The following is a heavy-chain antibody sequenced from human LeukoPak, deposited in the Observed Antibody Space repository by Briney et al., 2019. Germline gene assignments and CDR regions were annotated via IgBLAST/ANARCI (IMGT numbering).Heavy chain of an antibody. CDR2: ISCSGST. J-gene: IGHJ4*02. V-gene: IGHV4-59*01. Sequence: SETLSLTCTVSGDSISSNHWSWIRQPPGKGLEWIGYISCSGSTSYNPSLKSRVTISVDTSKNQFSLKLSSVTAADTAVYYCARVGRGDHTWGSYSCDHWGQGTLVTVSS. CDR1: GDSISSNH. D-gene: IGHD3-16*01. CDR3: ARVGRGDHTWGSYSCDH.